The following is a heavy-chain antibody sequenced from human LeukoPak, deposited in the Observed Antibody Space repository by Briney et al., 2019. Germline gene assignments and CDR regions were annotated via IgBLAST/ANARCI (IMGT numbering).Heavy chain of an antibody. CDR3: ARLRYASGSYSYLDY. J-gene: IGHJ4*02. Sequence: SETLSLPCTVSGGSISNFYWSWLRQPAGKGLEWIGRIFTTGSTNYNPSLKSRVTMSVDTSKNQFSLKLSSVTAADTAVYYCARLRYASGSYSYLDYWGQGTLVTVSS. CDR2: IFTTGST. V-gene: IGHV4-4*07. CDR1: GGSISNFY. D-gene: IGHD3-10*01.